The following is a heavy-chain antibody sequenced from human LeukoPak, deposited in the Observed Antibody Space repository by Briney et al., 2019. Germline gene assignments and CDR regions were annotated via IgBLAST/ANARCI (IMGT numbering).Heavy chain of an antibody. Sequence: GGSLRLSCAASGFTFSDYYMSWIRQAPGKGLEWVSYISSSGSTIYYADSVKGRFTISRDDAKNSLYLQMNSLRAEDTAVYYCASTYYDFWSGSYYFDYWGQGTLVTVSS. V-gene: IGHV3-11*04. CDR3: ASTYYDFWSGSYYFDY. CDR1: GFTFSDYY. J-gene: IGHJ4*02. D-gene: IGHD3-3*01. CDR2: ISSSGSTI.